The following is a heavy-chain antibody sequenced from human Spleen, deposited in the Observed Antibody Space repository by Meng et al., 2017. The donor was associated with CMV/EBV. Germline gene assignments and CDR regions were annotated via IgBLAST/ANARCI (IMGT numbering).Heavy chain of an antibody. J-gene: IGHJ5*02. Sequence: GGSLRLSCAASGFTVSSNYMSWVRQAPGKGLEWVSVIYSGGSTYYADSVKGRFTISRDNSKNTLYLQMNSLRAEDTAVYYCARDRGYYDFSFDPWGQGTLVTVSS. CDR1: GFTVSSNY. CDR3: ARDRGYYDFSFDP. V-gene: IGHV3-53*01. CDR2: IYSGGST. D-gene: IGHD3-3*01.